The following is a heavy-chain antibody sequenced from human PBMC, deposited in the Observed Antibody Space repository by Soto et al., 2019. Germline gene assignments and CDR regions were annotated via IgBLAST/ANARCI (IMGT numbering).Heavy chain of an antibody. CDR1: GFILSDCA. CDR3: ARDLSWGSNWYYYMDV. Sequence: EVQLVESGVGLVQPGGSLRLSCATSGFILSDCAMNWVRQAPGKGLEWVSYISSSSSVIDYADSVKGRFTVSRDNARNSLYLQMNSLRAEDTAVYYCARDLSWGSNWYYYMDVWGKGTTVTVSS. V-gene: IGHV3-48*01. CDR2: ISSSSSVI. J-gene: IGHJ6*03. D-gene: IGHD7-27*01.